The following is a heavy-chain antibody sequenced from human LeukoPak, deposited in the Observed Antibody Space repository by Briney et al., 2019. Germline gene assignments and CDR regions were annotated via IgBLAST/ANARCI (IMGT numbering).Heavy chain of an antibody. CDR1: GFTFSSYG. J-gene: IGHJ4*02. CDR2: ISGSGGST. CDR3: AKAPVTTCRGAYCYPFDY. V-gene: IGHV3-23*01. D-gene: IGHD2-21*01. Sequence: GGSLRLSCAASGFTFSSYGMSWVRQAPGKGLEWVSAISGSGGSTYYADSVKGRFTISRDSSKNTLFLQMNRLRPEDAAVYYCAKAPVTTCRGAYCYPFDYWGQGTLVTVSS.